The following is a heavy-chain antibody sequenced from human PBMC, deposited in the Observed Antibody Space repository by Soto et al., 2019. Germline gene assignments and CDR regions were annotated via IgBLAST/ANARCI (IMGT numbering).Heavy chain of an antibody. V-gene: IGHV3-9*01. CDR1: GFTFNEYA. CDR2: ISYNSANI. J-gene: IGHJ6*02. D-gene: IGHD6-19*01. Sequence: EVRVVESGGGLVQPGRSLRLTCAVSGFTFNEYAMHWVRQVPGRGLEWVSGISYNSANIDYAHSVRGRFIISRDNAKNSLYLQMNSLRPGDTALYYCVTDIGVAGIGYYGVIVWGQGTTVIVSS. CDR3: VTDIGVAGIGYYGVIV.